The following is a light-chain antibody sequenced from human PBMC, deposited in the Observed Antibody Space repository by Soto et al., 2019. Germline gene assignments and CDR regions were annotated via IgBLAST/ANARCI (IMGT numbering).Light chain of an antibody. J-gene: IGLJ2*01. CDR1: TLGDKY. Sequence: SYELTQPPSVSVSPGQTASITRSGDTLGDKYACWSQQKPGQSPVLVIYQDSKRPSGIPERFSGSNSGNTATLTISGTQAMDEADYYCQAWDSSVVFGGGTKVTVL. CDR2: QDS. V-gene: IGLV3-1*01. CDR3: QAWDSSVV.